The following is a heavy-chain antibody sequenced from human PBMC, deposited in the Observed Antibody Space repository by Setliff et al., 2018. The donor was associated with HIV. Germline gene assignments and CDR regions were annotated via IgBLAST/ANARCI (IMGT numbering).Heavy chain of an antibody. CDR1: GASFSNYH. CDR2: VYTTGNT. D-gene: IGHD6-6*01. J-gene: IGHJ4*02. CDR3: ARRPRIAARPFDY. Sequence: ASETLSLTCTVSGASFSNYHWTWIRQPAGKGLEWIGYVYTTGNTKYNPSLKSRVTMSVDTSKNQFSLKLTSVTAADTAVYYCARRPRIAARPFDYWGQGMLVTVSS. V-gene: IGHV4-4*07.